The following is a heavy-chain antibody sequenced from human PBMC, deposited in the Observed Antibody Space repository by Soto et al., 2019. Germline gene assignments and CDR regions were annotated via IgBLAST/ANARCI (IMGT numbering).Heavy chain of an antibody. V-gene: IGHV2-5*01. CDR1: GFSLSTSGMG. D-gene: IGHD6-6*01. J-gene: IGHJ4*02. CDR3: AHTWYSSSSIYFDF. Sequence: ITLKESGPTLVKPTQTLTMTCTFSGFSLSTSGMGVGWIRQPPGKALEWFALIYWNDDKYYSPSLKSRLTITKDTSKNQVFLTMTNMGPVDAATYYCAHTWYSSSSIYFDFWGQGTLLTVSS. CDR2: IYWNDDK.